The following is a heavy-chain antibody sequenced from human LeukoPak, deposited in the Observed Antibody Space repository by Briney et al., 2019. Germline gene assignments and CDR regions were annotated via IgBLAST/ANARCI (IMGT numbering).Heavy chain of an antibody. V-gene: IGHV4-34*01. Sequence: KPSETLSLTCAVYGGSFSGYYWSWIRRPPGKGLEWIGEINHSGSTNYNPSLKSRVTISVDTSKNQFSLKLSSVTAADTAVYYCARAISDYVWGSYRQRYYYHYMDVWGKGTTVTVSS. CDR3: ARAISDYVWGSYRQRYYYHYMDV. CDR2: INHSGST. D-gene: IGHD3-16*02. CDR1: GGSFSGYY. J-gene: IGHJ6*03.